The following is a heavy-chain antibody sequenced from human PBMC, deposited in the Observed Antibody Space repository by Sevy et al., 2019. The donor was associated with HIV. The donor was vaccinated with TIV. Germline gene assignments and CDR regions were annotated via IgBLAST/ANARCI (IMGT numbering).Heavy chain of an antibody. Sequence: GGSLRLSCAASGFTFSSYEMNWVRQAPGKGLEWVSYISSSGSLIYYADSVKGRFTISRDNAKNSLYLQMNSLRAEDTAVYYCAGGVVIGTTIDYWGQGTLVTVSS. CDR1: GFTFSSYE. CDR3: AGGVVIGTTIDY. J-gene: IGHJ4*02. CDR2: ISSSGSLI. V-gene: IGHV3-48*03. D-gene: IGHD3-22*01.